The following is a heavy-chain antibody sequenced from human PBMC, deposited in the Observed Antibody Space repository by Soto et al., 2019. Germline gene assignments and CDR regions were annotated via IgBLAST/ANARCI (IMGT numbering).Heavy chain of an antibody. CDR2: IKSTDTGGTT. Sequence: EVPLVESGGGVVKPGGSLRLSCAASGFTFKDAWMSWVRQAPGKGLEWVGHIKSTDTGGTTDYAAPVKGRVTISKDGSENTMYLQMNSLNTEDTDMYVCTWHLDIWGQGTSVIVSS. CDR1: GFTFKDAW. J-gene: IGHJ6*02. CDR3: TWHLDI. V-gene: IGHV3-15*01.